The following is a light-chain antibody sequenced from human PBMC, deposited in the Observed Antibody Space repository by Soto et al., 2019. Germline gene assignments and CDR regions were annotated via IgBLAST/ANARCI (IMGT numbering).Light chain of an antibody. CDR2: GVT. V-gene: IGKV3-15*01. Sequence: EIVMTQSPDTLSVSPGDTATLSCRSSQNIHTNLAWYQQKPGQAPTLLIYGVTARAPGVPARFSGSGYGTDFTLTIRSVQSGDFGVFYCHQYEGWPRTFGLGTKVEIQ. CDR1: QNIHTN. J-gene: IGKJ2*01. CDR3: HQYEGWPRT.